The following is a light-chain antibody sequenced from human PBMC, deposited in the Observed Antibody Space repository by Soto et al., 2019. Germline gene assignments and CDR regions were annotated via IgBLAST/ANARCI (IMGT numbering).Light chain of an antibody. CDR1: QGISSA. V-gene: IGKV1-13*02. Sequence: AIQLTQSPSSLSESVGDRVTITCRASQGISSALAWYQQKPGKAPKLLIYDASSLGSGVPSRFSGSGYGTDFTITISSLQPEDFGTYYCQQFNSYLLFGGGTKVEIK. CDR2: DAS. J-gene: IGKJ4*01. CDR3: QQFNSYLL.